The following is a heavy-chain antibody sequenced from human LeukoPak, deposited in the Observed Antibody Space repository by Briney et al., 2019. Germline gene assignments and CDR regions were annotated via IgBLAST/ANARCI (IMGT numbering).Heavy chain of an antibody. J-gene: IGHJ6*02. D-gene: IGHD6-13*01. CDR3: AKVWQQLVRHYYGMDV. Sequence: GGSLRLSCAASGFTFSSYAMSWVRQAPGKGLEWVSAISGSGGSTYYADSVKGRFTISRDNPKNTLYLQMNSLRAEDTAVYYCAKVWQQLVRHYYGMDVWGQGPTVTVSS. CDR2: ISGSGGST. CDR1: GFTFSSYA. V-gene: IGHV3-23*01.